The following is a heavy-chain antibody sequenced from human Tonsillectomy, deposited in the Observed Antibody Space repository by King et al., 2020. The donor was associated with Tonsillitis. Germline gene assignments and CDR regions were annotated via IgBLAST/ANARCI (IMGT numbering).Heavy chain of an antibody. D-gene: IGHD5-12*01. CDR2: ISGSGGST. V-gene: IGHV3-23*04. J-gene: IGHJ6*02. Sequence: VQLVESGGGLIQPGGSLRVSCTASGFTFGIYAMSWVRQAPGKGLEWVSGISGSGGSTYYADSVKGRFPISRDNSKNTLYLQMNSLRAEDTAVYYCAKSGDYDLYYSYGMDVWGQGTTVTVSS. CDR1: GFTFGIYA. CDR3: AKSGDYDLYYSYGMDV.